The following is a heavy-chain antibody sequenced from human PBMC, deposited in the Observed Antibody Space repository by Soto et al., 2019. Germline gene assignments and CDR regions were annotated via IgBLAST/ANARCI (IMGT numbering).Heavy chain of an antibody. CDR2: IYNTGAT. V-gene: IGHV4-30-4*01. J-gene: IGHJ5*02. D-gene: IGHD3-10*01. CDR3: ARGAVVSLVRGVMGGNWFDP. Sequence: QVQLQESGPGLVRHSQTLSLTCTVSGASIISVDYYWTWICQPPVNGLEWIGQIYNTGATYYNPSLKCRVVMPLATSNNQFSLKLSSVTAADTAVFYCARGAVVSLVRGVMGGNWFDPWGQGTLVTVSS. CDR1: GASIISVDYY.